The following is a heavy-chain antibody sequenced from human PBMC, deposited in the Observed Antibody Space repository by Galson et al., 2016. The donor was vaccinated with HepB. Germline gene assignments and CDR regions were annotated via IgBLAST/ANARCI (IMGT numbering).Heavy chain of an antibody. CDR1: GFTVSSNY. CDR3: ARSSGWYGYFQH. V-gene: IGHV3-53*01. CDR2: IYSAGGT. D-gene: IGHD6-19*01. J-gene: IGHJ1*01. Sequence: SLRLSCAASGFTVSSNYMSWVRRAPGKGLEWVSVIYSAGGTFYADSVKGRFSISRDNSKNTVYLQMNSLRAEDTAVYYCARSSGWYGYFQHWGQGTLVTVSS.